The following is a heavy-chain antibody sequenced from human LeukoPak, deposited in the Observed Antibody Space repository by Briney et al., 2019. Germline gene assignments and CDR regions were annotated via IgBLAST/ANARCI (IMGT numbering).Heavy chain of an antibody. J-gene: IGHJ3*02. V-gene: IGHV1-46*01. CDR1: GYTLTSYF. D-gene: IGHD1-7*01. Sequence: ASVKVSCKASGYTLTSYFIHWVRQAPGQGLEWMEIINPSGGSTSYAQKFQGRVTMTRDTSTSTVYMELSSLRSEDTAVYYCARDQDWNYAFDIWGQGTMVTVSS. CDR3: ARDQDWNYAFDI. CDR2: INPSGGST.